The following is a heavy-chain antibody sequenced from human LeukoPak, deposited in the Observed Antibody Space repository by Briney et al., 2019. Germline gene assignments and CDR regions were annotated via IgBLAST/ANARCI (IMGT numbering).Heavy chain of an antibody. Sequence: PGGSLRLSCAASGFTFSSYAMSWVRQAPGKGLEWVSAISGSGGSTYYADSVKGRLTFSRDNSKNTLYLQMNSLRAEDTAVYYCARVITMVRGVIGPLSYYYYMDVWGKGTTVTVSS. CDR1: GFTFSSYA. V-gene: IGHV3-23*01. D-gene: IGHD3-10*01. CDR3: ARVITMVRGVIGPLSYYYYMDV. CDR2: ISGSGGST. J-gene: IGHJ6*03.